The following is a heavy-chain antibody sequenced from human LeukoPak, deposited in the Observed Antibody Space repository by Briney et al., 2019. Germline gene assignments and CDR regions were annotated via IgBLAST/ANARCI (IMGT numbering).Heavy chain of an antibody. CDR3: ANESHKGGMDV. V-gene: IGHV4-39*07. Sequence: SETLSLTCTVSGGSISSSSCYWGWIRQPPGKGLEWIGSIYYSGSTYYNPSLKSRVTISVDTSKNQFSLKLSSVTAADTAVYYCANESHKGGMDVWGQGTTVTVSS. J-gene: IGHJ6*02. CDR2: IYYSGST. CDR1: GGSISSSSCY.